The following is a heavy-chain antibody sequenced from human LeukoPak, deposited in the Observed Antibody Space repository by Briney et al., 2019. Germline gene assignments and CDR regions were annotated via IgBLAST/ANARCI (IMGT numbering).Heavy chain of an antibody. V-gene: IGHV3-66*02. Sequence: GALRLSWAASGFTVRSNYMSRVRQAPGKGLEWVSVIYSGGSTYYADSVKGRFTISRDNSKNTLYLQMNSLRAEDTAVYYCARDYYDSSGAGSLWGQGTLVTVSS. J-gene: IGHJ4*02. D-gene: IGHD3-22*01. CDR3: ARDYYDSSGAGSL. CDR1: GFTVRSNY. CDR2: IYSGGST.